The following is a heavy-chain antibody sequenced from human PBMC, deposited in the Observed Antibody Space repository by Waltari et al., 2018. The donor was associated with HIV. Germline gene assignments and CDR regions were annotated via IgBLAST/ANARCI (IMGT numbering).Heavy chain of an antibody. D-gene: IGHD4-17*01. CDR3: VAQDYSDSVDW. CDR1: GGSISITVYH. V-gene: IGHV4-39*07. J-gene: IGHJ4*02. Sequence: QLRLQESGPRLVKSSETLSLTCSVSGGSISITVYHWGWIGQSPGKGLEWIGSIYYTGNTYYKPSLKRRVTISIDTSKNQFSLRLTSVTAADTAIYYCVAQDYSDSVDWWGQGTLVTVFS. CDR2: IYYTGNT.